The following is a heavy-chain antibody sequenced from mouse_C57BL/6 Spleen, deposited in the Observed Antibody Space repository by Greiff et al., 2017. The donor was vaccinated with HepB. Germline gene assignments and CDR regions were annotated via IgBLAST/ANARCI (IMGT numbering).Heavy chain of an antibody. CDR2: IYPGSGST. Sequence: QVQLQQPGAELVKPGASVKMSCKASGYTFTSYWITWVKQRPGQGLEWIGDIYPGSGSTNYNEKFKSKATLTVYTSSSTAYMQLSSLTSEDSAVYYCARSNYYGSSSPFAYWGQGTLVTVSA. D-gene: IGHD1-1*01. CDR3: ARSNYYGSSSPFAY. J-gene: IGHJ3*01. CDR1: GYTFTSYW. V-gene: IGHV1-55*01.